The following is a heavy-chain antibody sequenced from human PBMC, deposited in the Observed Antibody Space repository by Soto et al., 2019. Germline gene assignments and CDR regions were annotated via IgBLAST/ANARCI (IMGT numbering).Heavy chain of an antibody. V-gene: IGHV4-59*01. CDR2: IYDTGISGYTPST. Sequence: SETLSLTCTVSGGSITSSYWSWIRRPPGKGLEWIAYIYDTGISGYTPSTSYNPSLKSRVTISRDTSKNQFSLNLNSVTAADTAVYYCARDSQVLDYWGQGTLVTVSS. CDR1: GGSITSSY. J-gene: IGHJ4*02. CDR3: ARDSQVLDY.